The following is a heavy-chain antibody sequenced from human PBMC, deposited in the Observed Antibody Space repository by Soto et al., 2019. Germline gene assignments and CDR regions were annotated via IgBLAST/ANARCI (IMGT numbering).Heavy chain of an antibody. D-gene: IGHD6-13*01. Sequence: PGGSLRLSCAASGFIFSDHYMDWVRQAPGKGLEWVGRSRNKVNSYTTEYAASVKGRFTISRDDSKKSLFLQMNSLKTEDTAVYYCTRVFGSTWYQAFFDYWGHGTLVTDSS. V-gene: IGHV3-72*01. J-gene: IGHJ4*01. CDR3: TRVFGSTWYQAFFDY. CDR2: SRNKVNSYTT. CDR1: GFIFSDHY.